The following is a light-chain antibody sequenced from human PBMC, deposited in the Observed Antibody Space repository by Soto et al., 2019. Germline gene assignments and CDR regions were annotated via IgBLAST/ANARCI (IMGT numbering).Light chain of an antibody. V-gene: IGLV2-11*01. CDR2: DVS. CDR3: CSYAGSYTVV. Sequence: QSALTQPRSVSGSPGQSVTISCTGTSSDVGGYNYVSWYQQHPGKAPKLMIYDVSKRPSGVPDRFSGSKSGNTASLTISGLQAEDEADYYCCSYAGSYTVVFGGVTQLTVL. CDR1: SSDVGGYNY. J-gene: IGLJ2*01.